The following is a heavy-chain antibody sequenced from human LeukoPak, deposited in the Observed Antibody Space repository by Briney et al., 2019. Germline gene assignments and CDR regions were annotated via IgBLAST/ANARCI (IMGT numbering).Heavy chain of an antibody. Sequence: PGGSLRLSCAASGFTFSSYAMTWVRQAPGKGLEWVSAIRGSGDSTYYADSVKGRFTISRDNSKNTLYLQMNSLRAEDTAVYYCAELGITMIGGVWGKGTTVTISS. V-gene: IGHV3-23*01. CDR2: IRGSGDST. D-gene: IGHD3-10*02. CDR3: AELGITMIGGV. CDR1: GFTFSSYA. J-gene: IGHJ6*04.